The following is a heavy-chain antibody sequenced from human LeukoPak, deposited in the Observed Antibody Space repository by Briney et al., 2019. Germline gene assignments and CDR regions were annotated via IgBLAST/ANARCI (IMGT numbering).Heavy chain of an antibody. CDR2: ISFSGDSI. V-gene: IGHV3-23*01. J-gene: IGHJ4*02. D-gene: IGHD1-26*01. CDR1: GFTFSDSA. Sequence: PGGSLRLSCAASGFTFSDSAMTWVRQAPGKGLEWVSLISFSGDSIYYADSVKGRFTISRDNSKNTLYLQMNSLRAEDTAVYYCAKDLAGSGSYSFDYWGQGALVTVSS. CDR3: AKDLAGSGSYSFDY.